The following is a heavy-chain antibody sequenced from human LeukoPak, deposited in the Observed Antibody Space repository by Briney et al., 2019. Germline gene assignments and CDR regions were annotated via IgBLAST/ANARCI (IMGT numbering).Heavy chain of an antibody. CDR1: GFTFSSYA. CDR3: AKDRSYGSGSYWFWSDAFDI. D-gene: IGHD3-10*01. Sequence: GGSLRLSCAASGFTFSSYAMSWVRQAPGKGLEWVSAISGSGGSTYYADSVKGRFTISRDNSKNTLHLQMNSLRAEDTAVYYCAKDRSYGSGSYWFWSDAFDIWGQGTMVTVSS. CDR2: ISGSGGST. J-gene: IGHJ3*02. V-gene: IGHV3-23*01.